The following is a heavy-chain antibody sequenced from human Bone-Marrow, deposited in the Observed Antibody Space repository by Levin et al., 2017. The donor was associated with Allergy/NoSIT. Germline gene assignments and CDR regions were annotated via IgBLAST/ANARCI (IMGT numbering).Heavy chain of an antibody. D-gene: IGHD3-9*01. Sequence: GGSLRLSCAASGFTFSSYWMSWVRQAPGKGLEWVANIKQDGSEKYYVDSVKGRFTISRDNAKNSLYLQMNSLRAEDTAVYYCARDAYDILTGYYEFDYWGQGTLVTVSS. CDR1: GFTFSSYW. CDR2: IKQDGSEK. V-gene: IGHV3-7*01. CDR3: ARDAYDILTGYYEFDY. J-gene: IGHJ4*02.